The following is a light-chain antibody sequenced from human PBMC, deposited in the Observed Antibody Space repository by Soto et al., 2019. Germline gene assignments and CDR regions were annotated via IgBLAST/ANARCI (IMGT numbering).Light chain of an antibody. J-gene: IGKJ4*01. V-gene: IGKV3-15*01. CDR1: QSVSGN. Sequence: EIVMTQSPATLSVSPGERATLSCRASQSVSGNLAWYQQKPGQAPRLLIYGASTRATGIPARFSGSGSGTEFTLTISSLQSEDFAVYFCQQYNDWPSLTFGGGTKVEIK. CDR3: QQYNDWPSLT. CDR2: GAS.